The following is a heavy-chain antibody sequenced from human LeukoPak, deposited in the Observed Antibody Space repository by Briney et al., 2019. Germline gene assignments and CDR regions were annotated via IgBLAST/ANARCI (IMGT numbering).Heavy chain of an antibody. CDR1: GFTFSSYE. Sequence: GGSLRLSCEASGFTFSSYEMNWVRQAPGKGLEWVSYISSSGSTIYYADSVKGRFTISRDNAKNSLHLQMNSLRAGDTAVYYCAREGVVSDYYFDYWGQGTLVTVSS. V-gene: IGHV3-48*03. J-gene: IGHJ4*02. CDR2: ISSSGSTI. D-gene: IGHD2-15*01. CDR3: AREGVVSDYYFDY.